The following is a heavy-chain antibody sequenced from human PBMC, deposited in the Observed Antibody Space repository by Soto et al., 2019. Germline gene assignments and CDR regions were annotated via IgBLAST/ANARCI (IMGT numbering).Heavy chain of an antibody. Sequence: QVQLVQSGAEVKKPGSSVKVSCKASGGTFCSYAISWVRQAPGQGLEWMGGIIPIFGTANYAQKFQGRVTITADESTSTAYMELSSLRSEDTDVYYCALHFSGVLLDDYWGQGTLVTVSS. CDR2: IIPIFGTA. CDR1: GGTFCSYA. CDR3: ALHFSGVLLDDY. V-gene: IGHV1-69*01. J-gene: IGHJ4*02. D-gene: IGHD3-10*01.